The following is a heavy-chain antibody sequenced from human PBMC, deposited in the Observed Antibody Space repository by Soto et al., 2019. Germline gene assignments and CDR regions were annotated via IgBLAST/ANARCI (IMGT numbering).Heavy chain of an antibody. CDR1: GGTFSSYT. Sequence: QVQLVQSGAEVKKPGSSVKVSCKASGGTFSSYTISWVRQAPGQGLEWMGRIIPILGIANYAQKFQGRVRITEEKSTRTAYMELSSLRSEGAAVYYCGGDRSGEGPEAAGGDYFGYWGQGTLVTPSS. D-gene: IGHD6-13*01. J-gene: IGHJ4*02. CDR3: GGDRSGEGPEAAGGDYFGY. CDR2: IIPILGIA. V-gene: IGHV1-69*08.